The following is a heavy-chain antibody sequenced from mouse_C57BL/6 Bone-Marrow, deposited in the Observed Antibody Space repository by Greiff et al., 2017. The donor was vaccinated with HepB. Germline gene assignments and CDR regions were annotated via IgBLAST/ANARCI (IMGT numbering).Heavy chain of an antibody. CDR1: GYTFTSYW. CDR3: ASGSSYDYYAMYY. CDR2: IDPSDSET. V-gene: IGHV1-52*01. D-gene: IGHD1-1*01. Sequence: QVQLQQPGAELVRPGSSVKLSCKASGYTFTSYWMHWVKQRPIQGLEWIGNIDPSDSETHYNQKFKDKATLTVDKSSSTAYMQLSSQTSEDSAVYYCASGSSYDYYAMYYWGQETSGTVSS. J-gene: IGHJ4*01.